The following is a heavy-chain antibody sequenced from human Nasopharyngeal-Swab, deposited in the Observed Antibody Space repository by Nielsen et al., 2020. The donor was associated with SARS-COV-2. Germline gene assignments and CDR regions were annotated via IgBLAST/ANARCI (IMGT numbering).Heavy chain of an antibody. CDR1: GYTFTDYG. CDR3: ARWGVTAAAKGSWFDP. Sequence: SVKVSCKTSGYTFTDYGITWVRQVPGQGLEWMGWISVYNANTNYAQNFQGRVTLTTDTSTNTAYMELRSLRSDDTALYYCARWGVTAAAKGSWFDPWGQGTLVTVSS. V-gene: IGHV1-18*01. D-gene: IGHD6-13*01. CDR2: ISVYNANT. J-gene: IGHJ5*02.